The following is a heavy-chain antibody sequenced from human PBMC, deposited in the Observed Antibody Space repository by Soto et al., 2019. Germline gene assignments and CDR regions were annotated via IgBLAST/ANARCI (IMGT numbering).Heavy chain of an antibody. CDR3: TTDFLQQLADYYYGMDV. CDR2: IKSKTDGGTT. V-gene: IGHV3-15*07. J-gene: IGHJ6*02. D-gene: IGHD6-13*01. Sequence: PGGSLRLSCAASGFTFSNAWMNWVRQAPGKGLEWVGRIKSKTDGGTTDYAAPVKGRFTISRDDSKNTLYLQMNSLKTEDTAVYYCTTDFLQQLADYYYGMDVWGQGTTVTVSS. CDR1: GFTFSNAW.